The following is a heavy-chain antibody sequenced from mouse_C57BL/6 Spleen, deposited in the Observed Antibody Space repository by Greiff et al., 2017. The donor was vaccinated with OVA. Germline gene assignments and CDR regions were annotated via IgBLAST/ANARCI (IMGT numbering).Heavy chain of an antibody. V-gene: IGHV1-54*01. J-gene: IGHJ4*01. CDR1: GYAFTNYL. CDR2: INPGSGGT. D-gene: IGHD1-1*02. CDR3: ARGGGREDYAMDY. Sequence: QVQLQQSGAELVRPGTSVKVSCKASGYAFTNYLIEWVKQRPGQGLEWIGVINPGSGGTNYNEKFKGKATLTADKSSSTAYMQLSSLTSEDSAVYFRARGGGREDYAMDYWGQGTSVTVSS.